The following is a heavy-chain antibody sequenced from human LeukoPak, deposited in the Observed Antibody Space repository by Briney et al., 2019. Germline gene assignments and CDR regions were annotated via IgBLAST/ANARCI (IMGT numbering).Heavy chain of an antibody. CDR1: GFTFSSYG. J-gene: IGHJ5*02. CDR2: ISSSSSYI. V-gene: IGHV3-21*01. CDR3: ARSLSGWFDP. D-gene: IGHD3-10*01. Sequence: GGSLRLSCAVSGFTFSSYGMHWVRQAPGKGLEWVSSISSSSSYIYYADSVKGRFTISRDNAKNSLYLQMNSLRAEDTAVYYCARSLSGWFDPWGQGTLVTVSS.